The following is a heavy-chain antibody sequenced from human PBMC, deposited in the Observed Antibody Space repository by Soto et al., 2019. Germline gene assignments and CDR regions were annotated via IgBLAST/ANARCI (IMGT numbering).Heavy chain of an antibody. CDR1: GGSISSGGYS. CDR2: IYHSGST. V-gene: IGHV4-30-2*01. CDR3: ARHYGDGYDYVHY. D-gene: IGHD5-12*01. J-gene: IGHJ4*02. Sequence: PSETLSLTCAVSGGSISSGGYSWSWIRQPPGKGLEWIGYIYHSGSTYYNPSLKSRVTISVDRSKNQFSLKLSSVTAADTAVYYCARHYGDGYDYVHYWGQGTLVTVSS.